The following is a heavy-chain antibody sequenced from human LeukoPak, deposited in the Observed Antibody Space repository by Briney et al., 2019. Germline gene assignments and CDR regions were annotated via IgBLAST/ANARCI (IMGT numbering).Heavy chain of an antibody. V-gene: IGHV1-69*05. CDR2: IIPIFGTE. CDR3: ARAGKEYSSSSGDY. CDR1: GGTFISYA. D-gene: IGHD6-6*01. Sequence: ASVEVSCKASGGTFISYAMSWVRQAPGKGLEWMGRIIPIFGTENYAQKFQGRVTITTDESTSTAYMELSSLRSEDTAVYYCARAGKEYSSSSGDYWGQGTLVTVSS. J-gene: IGHJ4*02.